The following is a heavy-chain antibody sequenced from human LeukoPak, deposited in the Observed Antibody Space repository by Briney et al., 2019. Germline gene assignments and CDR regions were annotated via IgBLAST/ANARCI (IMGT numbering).Heavy chain of an antibody. CDR1: GGSISSSSYY. CDR2: IYYSGST. V-gene: IGHV4-39*01. CDR3: ASLFKTGPHASYYMDV. J-gene: IGHJ6*03. D-gene: IGHD1-14*01. Sequence: PSETLSLTCTVSGGSISSSSYYWGWIRQPPGKGLEWIGSIYYSGSTYYNPSLKSRVTISVDTSKNRFSLKLSSVTAADTAVYYCASLFKTGPHASYYMDVWGKGTTVTVSS.